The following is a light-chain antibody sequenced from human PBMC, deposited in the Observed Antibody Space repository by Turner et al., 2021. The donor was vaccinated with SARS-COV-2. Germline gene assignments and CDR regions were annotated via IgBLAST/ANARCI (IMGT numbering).Light chain of an antibody. CDR2: WAS. J-gene: IGKJ1*01. Sequence: DIVMTQFPDSLAVSLGERATINCKSSQSVFYSSNNKNYLAWYQQKPGQPPKLLISWASTRESGVPDRFSGSGSGTDFTLTITSLQAEDVALYFCQQYYSPPLAFGQGTKVEVK. CDR3: QQYYSPPLA. V-gene: IGKV4-1*01. CDR1: QSVFYSSNNKNY.